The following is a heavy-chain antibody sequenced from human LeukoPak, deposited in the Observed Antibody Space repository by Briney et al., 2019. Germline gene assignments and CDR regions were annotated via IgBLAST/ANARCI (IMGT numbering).Heavy chain of an antibody. CDR1: GGTFSSYA. V-gene: IGHV1-69*06. D-gene: IGHD2-15*01. J-gene: IGHJ4*02. CDR3: ARTSIVVVVAARYYFDY. CDR2: IIPIFGTA. Sequence: SVTVSCKASGGTFSSYAISWVRQAPGQGLEWMGGIIPIFGTANYAQKFQGRVTITADKSTSTAYMELSSLRSEDTAVYYCARTSIVVVVAARYYFDYWGQGTLVTVSS.